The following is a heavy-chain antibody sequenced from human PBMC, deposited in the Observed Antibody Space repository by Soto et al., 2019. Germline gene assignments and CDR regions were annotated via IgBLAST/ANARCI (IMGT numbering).Heavy chain of an antibody. CDR2: ILSSGGT. J-gene: IGHJ5*01. CDR3: AKGFSTGFYVDS. D-gene: IGHD6-19*01. CDR1: GDSVTRDSYY. V-gene: IGHV4-61*01. Sequence: QVQLQESGPGLVKPSGTLSLTCSVSGDSVTRDSYYWTWIRQPPGKTLEWVGFILSSGGTSTNPSLRSRLSMSVDRSKNQFSMRLTPVNAADTGVYFCAKGFSTGFYVDSWGRGAQVTVSS.